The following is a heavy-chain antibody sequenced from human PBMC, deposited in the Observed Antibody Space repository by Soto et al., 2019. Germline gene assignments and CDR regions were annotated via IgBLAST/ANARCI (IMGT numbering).Heavy chain of an antibody. CDR3: ARVGSSWYDAFDI. V-gene: IGHV4-59*01. Sequence: KPSETLSLTCTVSGGSISSYYWSWIRQPPGKGLEWIGYIYYSGSTNYNPSLKSRVTISVDTSKNQFSLKLSSVTAADTAVYYCARVGSSWYDAFDIWGQGTMVTV. CDR1: GGSISSYY. D-gene: IGHD6-13*01. J-gene: IGHJ3*02. CDR2: IYYSGST.